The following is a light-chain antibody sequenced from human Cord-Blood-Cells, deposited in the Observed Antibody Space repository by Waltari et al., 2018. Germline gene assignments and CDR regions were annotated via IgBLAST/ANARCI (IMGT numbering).Light chain of an antibody. J-gene: IGKJ4*01. V-gene: IGKV3-11*01. Sequence: LVFTHSPATLSLCPRQRANLSCSTSQSVSSYLAWYQQKPGEAHRLLLYDASNRATGIPARFSGSGSGTDFTLTISSLEPEDFAVYYCQQRSNWPLTFGGGTKVEIK. CDR3: QQRSNWPLT. CDR2: DAS. CDR1: QSVSSY.